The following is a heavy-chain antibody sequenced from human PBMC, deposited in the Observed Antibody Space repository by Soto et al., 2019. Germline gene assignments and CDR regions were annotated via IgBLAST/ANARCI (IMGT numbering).Heavy chain of an antibody. Sequence: EVQLLESGGGLVQPGGSLRLSCAASGFTFSSYAMSWVRQAPGKGLEWVSAISGSGGSTYYADSVKGRFTISRDNSKNTLYLQMNSLRAEDTAVYYCAKDPENLRWGLCQYDYWGQGTLVTVSS. V-gene: IGHV3-23*01. CDR3: AKDPENLRWGLCQYDY. CDR2: ISGSGGST. D-gene: IGHD3-16*01. CDR1: GFTFSSYA. J-gene: IGHJ4*02.